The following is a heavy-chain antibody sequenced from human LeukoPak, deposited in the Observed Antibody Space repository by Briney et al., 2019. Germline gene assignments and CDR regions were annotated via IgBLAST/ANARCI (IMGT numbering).Heavy chain of an antibody. CDR1: GFTFSSYW. CDR3: ARDLTISVGPSWFDP. D-gene: IGHD3-3*01. CDR2: MKQDGSEK. V-gene: IGHV3-7*01. Sequence: GGSLRLSCAASGFTFSSYWMSWVRQAPGKGLEWVANMKQDGSEKYYVNSVKGRFTISRDNAKNSLYLQMNSLRAEDTAVYYCARDLTISVGPSWFDPWGQGTLVTVSS. J-gene: IGHJ5*02.